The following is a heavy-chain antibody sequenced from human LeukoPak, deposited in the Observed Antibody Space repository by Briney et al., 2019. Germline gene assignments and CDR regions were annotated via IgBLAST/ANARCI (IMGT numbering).Heavy chain of an antibody. CDR1: GFTFSSYG. CDR3: AKDRGLYSSSLYFDY. CDR2: IRYDGSNK. Sequence: GGSLRLSCAASGFTFSSYGMHWARQAPGKGLEWVAFIRYDGSNKYYADSVKGRFTISRDNSKNTLYLQMNSLRAEDTAVYYCAKDRGLYSSSLYFDYWGQGTLVTVSS. J-gene: IGHJ4*02. D-gene: IGHD6-13*01. V-gene: IGHV3-30*02.